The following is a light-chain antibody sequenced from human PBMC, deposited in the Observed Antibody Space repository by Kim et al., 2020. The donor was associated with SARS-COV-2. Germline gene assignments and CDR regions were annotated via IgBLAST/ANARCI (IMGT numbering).Light chain of an antibody. Sequence: GQAITICCTGTSRDVGAHNYVSWYQQHPGKAPQLIIYAVSNRPSGVSNRFSGSKSVLTAALTISGLQAEDEADYYCSSYTSASTFVFGTGTKVTVL. J-gene: IGLJ1*01. CDR3: SSYTSASTFV. CDR2: AVS. CDR1: SRDVGAHNY. V-gene: IGLV2-14*03.